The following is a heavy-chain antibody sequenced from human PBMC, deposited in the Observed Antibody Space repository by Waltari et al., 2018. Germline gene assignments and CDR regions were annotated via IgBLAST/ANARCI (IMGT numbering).Heavy chain of an antibody. CDR2: IYPAGST. CDR1: GFSGSPTH. Sequence: DVQLVESGGGVVPPGGSLRLSCAASGFSGSPTHLSWVRPTQGKGLDWVSIIYPAGSTYNADSVVGRFTIYRDISQNTLHLQMNNLRPEDTAIYYCTTSRDEYTAMVFFDHWGQGTLVSVSS. CDR3: TTSRDEYTAMVFFDH. D-gene: IGHD5-18*01. J-gene: IGHJ4*02. V-gene: IGHV3-66*02.